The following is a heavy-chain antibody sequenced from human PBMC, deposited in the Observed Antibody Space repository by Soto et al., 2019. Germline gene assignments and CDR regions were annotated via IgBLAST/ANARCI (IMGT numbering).Heavy chain of an antibody. CDR2: IYYSGST. V-gene: IGHV4-31*03. CDR3: ATHKPEVDAFDI. J-gene: IGHJ3*02. CDR1: GGSISSGGYY. Sequence: QVQLQESGPGLVKPSQTLSLTCTVSGGSISSGGYYWSWIRQHPGKGLEWIGYIYYSGSTYYNPPLKIRVNISVDTSKNQFPLKLSSVTAADTAVYYCATHKPEVDAFDIWGQGTMVTVSS.